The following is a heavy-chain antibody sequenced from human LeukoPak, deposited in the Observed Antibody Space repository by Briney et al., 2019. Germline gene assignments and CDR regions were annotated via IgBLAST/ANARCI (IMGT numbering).Heavy chain of an antibody. J-gene: IGHJ4*02. CDR2: ISYGGSNK. CDR3: ARDYCSGGSCQLDY. V-gene: IGHV3-30-3*01. D-gene: IGHD2-15*01. Sequence: GRSLRLSCVASGFTFSNYAMHWVRQTPGRGLEWVAVISYGGSNKYYADSVKGRFTISRDNSKNTLYLQMNSLRAEDTAVYYCARDYCSGGSCQLDYWGQGTQVTVSS. CDR1: GFTFSNYA.